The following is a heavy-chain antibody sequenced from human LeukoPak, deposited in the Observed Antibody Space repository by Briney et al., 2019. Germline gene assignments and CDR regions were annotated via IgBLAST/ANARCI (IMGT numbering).Heavy chain of an antibody. V-gene: IGHV3-53*01. CDR3: ARGLGYCTSTTCLLPFDY. Sequence: SGGSLRLSCAASGFTVSTYYMTWVRQAPGKGLECVSVMYNGGSTYYADSVKGRFTVSRDNSKNTLYLQMNSLRAEDTAMYYCARGLGYCTSTTCLLPFDYWGQGTLVTVSS. D-gene: IGHD2-2*01. CDR2: MYNGGST. J-gene: IGHJ4*02. CDR1: GFTVSTYY.